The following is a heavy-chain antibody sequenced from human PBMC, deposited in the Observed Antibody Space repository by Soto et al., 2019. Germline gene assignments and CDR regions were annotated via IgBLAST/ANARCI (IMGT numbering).Heavy chain of an antibody. V-gene: IGHV1-2*04. CDR1: GYTFTGYY. CDR3: ARAKCTNGVCYTLPFDY. D-gene: IGHD2-8*01. Sequence: ASVKVSCKASGYTFTGYYMHWVRQAPGQGLGWMGWINPNSGGTNYAQKFQGWVTMTRDTSISTAYMELSRLRSDDTAVYYCARAKCTNGVCYTLPFDYWGQGTLVTVSS. J-gene: IGHJ4*02. CDR2: INPNSGGT.